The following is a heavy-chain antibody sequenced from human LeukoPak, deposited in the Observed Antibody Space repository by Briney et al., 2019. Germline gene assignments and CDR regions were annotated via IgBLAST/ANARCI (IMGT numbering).Heavy chain of an antibody. V-gene: IGHV4-39*01. CDR3: ARQIRIGDYYGSGSYYNAAGYYWFDP. Sequence: SETLSLTCTVSGGSISSTSYYWAWIRQPPGKGLDWIGSIFYSGPTHYNPSLESRVTISVDTSKNQFSLKLTSVTAADPAVYHCARQIRIGDYYGSGSYYNAAGYYWFDPWGQGTLVTVSP. CDR1: GGSISSTSYY. D-gene: IGHD3-10*01. CDR2: IFYSGPT. J-gene: IGHJ5*02.